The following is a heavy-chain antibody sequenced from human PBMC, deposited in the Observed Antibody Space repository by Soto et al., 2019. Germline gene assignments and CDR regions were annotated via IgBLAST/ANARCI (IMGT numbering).Heavy chain of an antibody. J-gene: IGHJ4*02. D-gene: IGHD1-1*01. Sequence: QVQLQESGPGLVKPSQTLSLTCTVSGGSISSGGYYWSWIRQHPGKGLEWIGYIYYSGSTYYNPSLKXXVXIXADTSKNQFSLQLSSVTAADTAVYSCARGNPKIFDYWGQGTLVTVSS. CDR2: IYYSGST. CDR3: ARGNPKIFDY. CDR1: GGSISSGGYY. V-gene: IGHV4-31*01.